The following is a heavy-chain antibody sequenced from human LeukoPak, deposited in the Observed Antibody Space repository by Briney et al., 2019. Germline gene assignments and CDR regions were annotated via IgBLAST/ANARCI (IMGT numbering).Heavy chain of an antibody. CDR3: VRGRFCSNGGCYGDY. Sequence: GSLRLSCAASGFTLSTYWMHWVRQGPGKGLVWVSRINSDGSSTSYADSVKGRFTISRDNAKNTVYLQMNSLRAEDTAVYYCVRGRFCSNGGCYGDYWGQGTLVTVSS. J-gene: IGHJ4*02. V-gene: IGHV3-74*01. CDR2: INSDGSST. D-gene: IGHD2-15*01. CDR1: GFTLSTYW.